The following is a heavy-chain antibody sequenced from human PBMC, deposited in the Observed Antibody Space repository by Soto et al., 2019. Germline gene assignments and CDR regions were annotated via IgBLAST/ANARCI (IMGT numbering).Heavy chain of an antibody. D-gene: IGHD3-10*01. CDR1: GYTFTSYA. CDR2: INAGNGNT. Sequence: QVQLVQSGAEVKKPGASVKVSCKASGYTFTSYAMHWVRQAPGQRLEGMGWINAGNGNTKYSQKFQGRVTITRDTSAGQAYMELRSLRSEDTAVYYCGRGVVRGVIMGDYWGQGTLVTVSS. V-gene: IGHV1-3*01. CDR3: GRGVVRGVIMGDY. J-gene: IGHJ4*02.